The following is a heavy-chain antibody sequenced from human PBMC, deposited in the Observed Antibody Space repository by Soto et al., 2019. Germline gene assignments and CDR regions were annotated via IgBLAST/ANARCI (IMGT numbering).Heavy chain of an antibody. V-gene: IGHV4-34*01. J-gene: IGHJ6*02. CDR3: ARGPYYYDSSGYYYARYYYYGMDV. D-gene: IGHD3-22*01. CDR1: GGSFSGYY. Sequence: PSETLSLTCAVYGGSFSGYYWSWIRQPPGKGLEWIGEINHSGSTNYNPSLKSRVTISVDTSKNQFSLKLSSVTAADTAVYYCARGPYYYDSSGYYYARYYYYGMDVWGQGTTVTVSS. CDR2: INHSGST.